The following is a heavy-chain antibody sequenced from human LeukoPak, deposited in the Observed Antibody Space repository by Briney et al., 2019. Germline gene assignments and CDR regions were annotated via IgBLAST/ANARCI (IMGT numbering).Heavy chain of an antibody. CDR3: ALTPVDWFDP. CDR2: IYPGDSDT. Sequence: HWEPMKISCKGSGYSFTSYWIGWVRQMPGKGLEWMGIIYPGDSDTRYSPSFQGQVTISADKSISTAYLQWSSLKASDTAMYYCALTPVDWFDPWGQGTLVTVSS. V-gene: IGHV5-51*01. CDR1: GYSFTSYW. D-gene: IGHD3-9*01. J-gene: IGHJ5*02.